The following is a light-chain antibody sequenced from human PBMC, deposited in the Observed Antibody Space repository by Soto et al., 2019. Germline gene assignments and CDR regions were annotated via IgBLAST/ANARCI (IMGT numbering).Light chain of an antibody. Sequence: QSALTQPPSASGSPGQSVTISCTGTSSDVGGYNYVSWYQQHPGKAPKLIISEVNKQPSGVPDRFSGSKSGNTASLTVSGLQAEDEADYYCSSYAGSNNLYVVFGGGTKLTVL. CDR2: EVN. CDR1: SSDVGGYNY. J-gene: IGLJ2*01. CDR3: SSYAGSNNLYVV. V-gene: IGLV2-8*01.